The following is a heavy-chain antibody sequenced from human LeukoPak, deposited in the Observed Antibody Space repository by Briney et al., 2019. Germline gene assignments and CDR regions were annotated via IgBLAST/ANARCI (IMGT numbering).Heavy chain of an antibody. CDR3: ARQADFALVEMATIMFDY. CDR2: LYHTGST. D-gene: IGHD5-24*01. J-gene: IGHJ4*02. Sequence: SETLSLTCTVSGGSISTSSYYWGWIREPPGKGLEWSGSLYHTGSTYYNPSLKSRVNISVDTSKNQFSLQLISVTAADTAVYYCARQADFALVEMATIMFDYWGQGTLVTVSS. V-gene: IGHV4-39*01. CDR1: GGSISTSSYY.